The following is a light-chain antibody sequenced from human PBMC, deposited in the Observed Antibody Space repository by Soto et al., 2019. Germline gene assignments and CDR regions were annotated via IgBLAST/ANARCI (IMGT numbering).Light chain of an antibody. CDR1: SSDVGGYNY. V-gene: IGLV2-14*01. J-gene: IGLJ2*01. Sequence: QSALTQPASASGSQGQSITISCTGTSSDVGGYNYVSWYQHLPGKAPKLIIYEVSIRPSGVSDRFSGSKSGNTASLTISGLQADDEADYFCSSYTGDSTLVFGGGTQLTVL. CDR2: EVS. CDR3: SSYTGDSTLV.